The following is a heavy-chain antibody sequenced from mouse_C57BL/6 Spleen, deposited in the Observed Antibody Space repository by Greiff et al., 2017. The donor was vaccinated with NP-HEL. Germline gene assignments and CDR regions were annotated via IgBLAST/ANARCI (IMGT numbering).Heavy chain of an antibody. J-gene: IGHJ3*01. CDR3: GATDYYYGSSYGFAY. CDR1: GYAFSSSW. Sequence: VKLQESGPELVKPGASVKISCKASGYAFSSSWMNWVKQRPGKGLEWIGRIYPGDGDTNYNGKFKGKATLTADKSSSTAYMQLSSLTSEDSAVYFCGATDYYYGSSYGFAYWGQGTLVTVSA. V-gene: IGHV1-82*01. CDR2: IYPGDGDT. D-gene: IGHD1-1*01.